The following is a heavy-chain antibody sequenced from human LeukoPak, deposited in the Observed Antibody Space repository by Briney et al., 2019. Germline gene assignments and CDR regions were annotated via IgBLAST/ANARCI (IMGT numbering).Heavy chain of an antibody. CDR3: ARVRGDFETD. Sequence: SETLSLTCSVSGGSISSYYWTWIRQPPGKGLEWIGYRYYGGSTTYNPSPKSRVTISVDTSKSQFSLKLISVTAADTAIYYCARVRGDFETDWGQGTLVTVSS. J-gene: IGHJ1*01. V-gene: IGHV4-59*01. CDR2: RYYGGST. D-gene: IGHD3-16*01. CDR1: GGSISSYY.